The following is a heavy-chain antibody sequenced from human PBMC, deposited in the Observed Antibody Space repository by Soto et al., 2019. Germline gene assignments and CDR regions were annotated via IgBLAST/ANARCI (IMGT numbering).Heavy chain of an antibody. Sequence: SLRLSSAASGLTFSSYAMSCVCQAPGKGLEWVSAISGSGGSTYYADSVKGRFTISRDNSKNTLYLQMNSLRAEDTAVYYCAKEVRVAGEMDYCGQGTLVTVSS. J-gene: IGHJ4*02. V-gene: IGHV3-23*01. CDR2: ISGSGGST. CDR1: GLTFSSYA. CDR3: AKEVRVAGEMDY. D-gene: IGHD6-19*01.